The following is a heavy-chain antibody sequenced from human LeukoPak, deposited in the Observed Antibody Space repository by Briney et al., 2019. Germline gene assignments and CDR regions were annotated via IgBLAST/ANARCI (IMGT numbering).Heavy chain of an antibody. D-gene: IGHD3-9*01. V-gene: IGHV4-39*07. Sequence: SETLSLTCTVSGGSISSSSYYWGWIRQPPGKGLEWIGSIYYSGSTYYNPSLKSRVTISVDTSKNQFSLKLSSVTAADTAVYYCARDRLDILTGYTEYFQHWGQGTLVTVSS. CDR3: ARDRLDILTGYTEYFQH. J-gene: IGHJ1*01. CDR2: IYYSGST. CDR1: GGSISSSSYY.